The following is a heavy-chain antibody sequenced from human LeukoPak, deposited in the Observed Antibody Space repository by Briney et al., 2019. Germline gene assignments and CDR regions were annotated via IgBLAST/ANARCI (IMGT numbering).Heavy chain of an antibody. Sequence: GGSLRLSCAASGFTFSSYAMSWVRQAPGKGLEWVSAISGSGGSTYCADSVKGRFTISRDNSKNTLYLQMNSLRAEDTAVYYCAKGRPTYYYDSSGYGFDYWGQGTLVTVSS. V-gene: IGHV3-23*01. CDR3: AKGRPTYYYDSSGYGFDY. J-gene: IGHJ4*02. CDR1: GFTFSSYA. CDR2: ISGSGGST. D-gene: IGHD3-22*01.